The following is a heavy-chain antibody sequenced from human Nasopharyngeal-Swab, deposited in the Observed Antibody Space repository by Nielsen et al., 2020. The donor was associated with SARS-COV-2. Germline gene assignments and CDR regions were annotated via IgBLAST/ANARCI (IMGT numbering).Heavy chain of an antibody. J-gene: IGHJ4*02. CDR2: ISSTGDYI. Sequence: GESLKISCAASGFTFNIYTMNWVRQAPGKGLEWVSAISSTGDYIYYAASVKGRFTVSRHNAKNSVYLQMNSVRAEDTAVYYCARETPAMFAYWGQGTLVTVSS. V-gene: IGHV3-21*01. CDR3: ARETPAMFAY. CDR1: GFTFNIYT.